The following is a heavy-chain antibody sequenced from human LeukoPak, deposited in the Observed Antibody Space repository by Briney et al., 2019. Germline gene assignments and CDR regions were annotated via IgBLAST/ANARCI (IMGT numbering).Heavy chain of an antibody. CDR3: AKVRAPSGWFNSDY. D-gene: IGHD6-19*01. Sequence: GGSLRLSCAASGFTVSSNYMSWVRQAPGKGLEWVSIIYGGGSTYYADSVKGRFTISRDNSKNTLYLQMNSLRVEDTAAYYCAKVRAPSGWFNSDYWGQGTLVTVSS. CDR2: IYGGGST. CDR1: GFTVSSNY. V-gene: IGHV3-53*01. J-gene: IGHJ4*02.